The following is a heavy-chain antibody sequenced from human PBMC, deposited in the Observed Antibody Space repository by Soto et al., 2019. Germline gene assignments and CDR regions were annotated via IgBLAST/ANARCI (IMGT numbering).Heavy chain of an antibody. J-gene: IGHJ4*02. CDR2: IYYSGST. V-gene: IGHV4-59*01. CDR3: ARQDSSGWGYYFDY. D-gene: IGHD6-19*01. CDR1: GGSISSYY. Sequence: SETLSLTCTVSGGSISSYYWSLIRQPPGKGLEWIGYIYYSGSTNYNPSLKSRVTISVDTSKNQFSLKLSSVTAADTAVYYCARQDSSGWGYYFDYWRQGTVITVSS.